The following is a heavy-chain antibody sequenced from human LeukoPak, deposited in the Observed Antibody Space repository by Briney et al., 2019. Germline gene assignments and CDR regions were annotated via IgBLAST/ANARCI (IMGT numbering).Heavy chain of an antibody. J-gene: IGHJ3*02. Sequence: PGGSLRLSCAASGFFFSSYDMHWVRQAPGQGLEWVSVISSDENNKYYADSVKGRFTISRDNSKNTLYLQMSSLRPEDTAVYYCAKEGRWLQLGGAFDIWGQGTMVTVSS. CDR1: GFFFSSYD. D-gene: IGHD5-24*01. CDR2: ISSDENNK. CDR3: AKEGRWLQLGGAFDI. V-gene: IGHV3-30*18.